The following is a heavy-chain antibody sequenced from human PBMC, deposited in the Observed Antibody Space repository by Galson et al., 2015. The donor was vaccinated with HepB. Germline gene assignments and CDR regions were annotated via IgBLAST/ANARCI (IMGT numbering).Heavy chain of an antibody. CDR3: ARGALVVAVGATQNNWFDP. V-gene: IGHV1-18*01. CDR1: GYTFTSYG. D-gene: IGHD2-15*01. J-gene: IGHJ5*02. CDR2: ISAYDGKT. Sequence: SVKVSCKASGYTFTSYGISWVRQAPGQGLEWMGWISAYDGKTNYAQKLQGRVTMTTDTSTSTAYMELRSLRSDDTAVYYCARGALVVAVGATQNNWFDPWGRGTLVTVSS.